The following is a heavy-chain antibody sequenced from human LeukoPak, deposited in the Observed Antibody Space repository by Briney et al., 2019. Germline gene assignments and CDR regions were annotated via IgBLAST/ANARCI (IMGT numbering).Heavy chain of an antibody. CDR3: AREEDSSGWYSGDAFDI. D-gene: IGHD6-19*01. V-gene: IGHV4-39*07. CDR2: IYYSGST. J-gene: IGHJ3*02. CDR1: GGSISSSSYY. Sequence: SETLSLTCTVSGGSISSSSYYWGWLRQPPGKGLEWIGSIYYSGSTYYNPSLKSRDTISVDTSKNQFSLKLSSVTAADTAVYYCAREEDSSGWYSGDAFDIWGQGTMVTVSS.